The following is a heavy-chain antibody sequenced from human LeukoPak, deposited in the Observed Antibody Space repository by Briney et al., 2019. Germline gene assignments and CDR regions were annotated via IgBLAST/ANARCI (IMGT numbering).Heavy chain of an antibody. V-gene: IGHV3-33*01. J-gene: IGHJ4*02. CDR2: IWFDGSNK. CDR1: EFTFSSNG. CDR3: ARKISGWYWGLDY. D-gene: IGHD6-19*01. Sequence: TGGPLRLSCAASEFTFSSNGMPWVRKAPGKGLGWVAVIWFDGSNKYYADPVKGRFTISRDNSKNTLYLQMNSLRAEDTAVYYCARKISGWYWGLDYWGQGTLVTVSS.